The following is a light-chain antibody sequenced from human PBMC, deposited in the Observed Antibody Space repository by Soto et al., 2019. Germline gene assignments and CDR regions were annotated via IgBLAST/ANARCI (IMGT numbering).Light chain of an antibody. CDR2: GTT. J-gene: IGLJ3*02. CDR1: PSNIGAGFD. CDR3: QSYDTSLSGAWV. V-gene: IGLV1-40*01. Sequence: QSVLTQPPSVSGAPGQRITISCTGSPSNIGAGFDVHWYQQFPGTAPKLLIYGTTSRPSGVPDRFSGSPSGTSASLAITGLQAGDEADYYCQSYDTSLSGAWVFGGGTKLTVL.